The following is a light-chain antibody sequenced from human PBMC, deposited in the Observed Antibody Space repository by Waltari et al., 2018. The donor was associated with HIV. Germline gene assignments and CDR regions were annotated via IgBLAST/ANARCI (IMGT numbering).Light chain of an antibody. J-gene: IGLJ3*02. Sequence: QSVLTQPPSASGTPGQRVTISCSGSSSNIGSNFVYWYQQLPGTAPKLLIYRNNQRPSGVPDRFSGSRSGTSASLAISGLRSEDAADYYCAAWDDSLSGHWVFGGGTKVTVL. V-gene: IGLV1-47*01. CDR1: SSNIGSNF. CDR2: RNN. CDR3: AAWDDSLSGHWV.